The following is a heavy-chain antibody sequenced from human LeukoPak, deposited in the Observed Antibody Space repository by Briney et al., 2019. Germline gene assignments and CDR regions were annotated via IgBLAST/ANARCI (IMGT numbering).Heavy chain of an antibody. CDR3: ARGSGPKSGSYYKMNY. CDR1: GFTFSSYW. J-gene: IGHJ4*02. V-gene: IGHV3-21*01. D-gene: IGHD3-10*01. Sequence: GGSLRLSCAASGFTFSSYWMSWVRQAPGKGLEWVSSISSSSSYIYYADSVKGRFTISRDNAKNSLYLQMNSLRAEDTAVYYCARGSGPKSGSYYKMNYWGQGALVTVSS. CDR2: ISSSSSYI.